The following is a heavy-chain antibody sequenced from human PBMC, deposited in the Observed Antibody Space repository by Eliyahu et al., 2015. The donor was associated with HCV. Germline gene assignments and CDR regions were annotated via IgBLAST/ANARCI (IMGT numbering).Heavy chain of an antibody. V-gene: IGHV4-59*01. CDR1: GGSMSGYY. J-gene: IGHJ4*02. D-gene: IGHD6-13*01. CDR3: ARGPGDRTSWGYYFDN. Sequence: QVQLQESGPGLVKPSETLSLTCTVSGGSMSGYYWSWIRQPPGKGLEWIGYIHYSGNSNYNPSLKSRVTISVDTSKNRFSLQLHSVTAADTALYYCARGPGDRTSWGYYFDNWGQGTLVNVSS. CDR2: IHYSGNS.